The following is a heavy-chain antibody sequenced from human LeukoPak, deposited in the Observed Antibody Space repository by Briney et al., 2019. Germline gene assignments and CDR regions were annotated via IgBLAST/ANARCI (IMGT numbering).Heavy chain of an antibody. CDR2: ISGRGGST. V-gene: IGHV3-23*01. Sequence: GGSLRLSCAASGFTFSSYAMTWVRQAPGKGLEWVSGISGRGGSTYYADSVKGRFTISRDNSKNTLYLQMNSLRAEDPAVYYCAKSHYDFWSGMSYFAYWGQGTLVTVSS. D-gene: IGHD3-3*01. CDR1: GFTFSSYA. CDR3: AKSHYDFWSGMSYFAY. J-gene: IGHJ4*02.